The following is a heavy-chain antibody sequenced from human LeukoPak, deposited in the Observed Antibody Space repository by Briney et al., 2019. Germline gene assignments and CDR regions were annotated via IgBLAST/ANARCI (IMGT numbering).Heavy chain of an antibody. J-gene: IGHJ3*02. Sequence: GGSLRLSCAASGFTFSSYWMHWVRQAPGKGLVWVSRINSDGSSTSYADSVKGRFTISRDNAKNTLYLQMNSLRAEDTAVYYCASLAYCGGDCSDAFDIWGQGTMVTVSS. CDR2: INSDGSST. V-gene: IGHV3-74*01. D-gene: IGHD2-21*02. CDR1: GFTFSSYW. CDR3: ASLAYCGGDCSDAFDI.